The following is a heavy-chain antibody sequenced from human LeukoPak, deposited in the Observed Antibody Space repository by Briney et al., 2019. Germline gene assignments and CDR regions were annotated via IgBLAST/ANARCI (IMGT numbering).Heavy chain of an antibody. J-gene: IGHJ6*04. CDR1: GGSFSGYC. V-gene: IGHV4-34*01. D-gene: IGHD4-17*01. CDR2: INHSGST. CDR3: ARSDYGDSYYYYYYGMDV. Sequence: SETLSLTCAVYGGSFSGYCWSWIRQPPGKGLEWIGEINHSGSTNYNPSLKSRVTISVDTSKNQFSLKLSSVTATDTAVYYCARSDYGDSYYYYYYGMDVWGKGTTVTVSS.